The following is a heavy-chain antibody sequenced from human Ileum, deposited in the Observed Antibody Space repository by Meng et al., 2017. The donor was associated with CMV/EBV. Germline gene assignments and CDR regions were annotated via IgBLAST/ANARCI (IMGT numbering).Heavy chain of an antibody. CDR3: ARGGYDDDRVNPSVY. D-gene: IGHD3-16*01. CDR2: INPRGDTT. CDR1: GHTFTSYY. V-gene: IGHV1-46*01. Sequence: KISCKASGHTFTSYYMHWVRQAPGQGLEWMGIINPRGDTTTYAQKFQGRVTMTRDTSTSTVYMELSNLRSEDTAVYYCARGGYDDDRVNPSVYWGQGTLVTVSS. J-gene: IGHJ4*02.